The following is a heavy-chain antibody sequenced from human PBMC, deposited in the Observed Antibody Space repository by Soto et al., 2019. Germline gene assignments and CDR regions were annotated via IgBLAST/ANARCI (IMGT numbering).Heavy chain of an antibody. CDR1: GGTFSSYT. V-gene: IGHV1-69*08. CDR2: IIPILGIA. Sequence: QVQLVQSGAEVKKPGSSVKVSCKASGGTFSSYTISWVRQAPGQGLEWMGRIIPILGIANYAQKFQGSVTLTADKSTSTAYMELSSLRSEDTAVYYCARDLVSSRIDYWGQGTLVTVSS. J-gene: IGHJ4*02. CDR3: ARDLVSSRIDY. D-gene: IGHD6-13*01.